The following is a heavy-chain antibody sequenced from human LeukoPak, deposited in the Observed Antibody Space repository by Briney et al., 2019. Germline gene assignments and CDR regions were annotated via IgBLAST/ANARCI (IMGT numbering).Heavy chain of an antibody. CDR3: AKRERPNAFDI. D-gene: IGHD5-24*01. CDR1: GFIFSSHA. J-gene: IGHJ3*02. V-gene: IGHV3-23*01. Sequence: GGSLRLSCAASGFIFSSHAMNWVRQAPGKGLEWVSVISGSGGMTYYADSVKGRFTISRDNSKNTLYLRMNSLRAEDTAVYYCAKRERPNAFDIWGQGTMVTVSS. CDR2: ISGSGGMT.